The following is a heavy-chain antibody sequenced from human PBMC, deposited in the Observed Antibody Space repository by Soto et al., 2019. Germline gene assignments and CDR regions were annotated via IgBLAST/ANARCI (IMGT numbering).Heavy chain of an antibody. D-gene: IGHD2-2*01. CDR3: AKLGGVSFDIVVVP. Sequence: GGSLRLSCAASGFTFSSYAMSWVRQAPGKGLEWVAAISGSGGDTYYVDSVKGRFTISRDNAKNTLYLQMNSLRAEDTAVYYCAKLGGVSFDIVVVPWGQGTLVTVSS. CDR2: ISGSGGDT. V-gene: IGHV3-23*01. J-gene: IGHJ5*02. CDR1: GFTFSSYA.